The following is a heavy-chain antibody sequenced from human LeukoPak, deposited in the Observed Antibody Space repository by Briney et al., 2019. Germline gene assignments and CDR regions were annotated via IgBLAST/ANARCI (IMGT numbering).Heavy chain of an antibody. D-gene: IGHD6-13*01. CDR1: GYTFTSYG. CDR3: ARGGYSSSWYYYYYYYMDV. V-gene: IGHV1-18*01. Sequence: GASVKVSCKASGYTFTSYGISWVRQAPGQGLEWMGWISAYNGNTNYAQKLQGRVTMTRNTSISTAYMELSSLRSEDTAVYYCARGGYSSSWYYYYYYYMDVWGKGTTVTISS. CDR2: ISAYNGNT. J-gene: IGHJ6*03.